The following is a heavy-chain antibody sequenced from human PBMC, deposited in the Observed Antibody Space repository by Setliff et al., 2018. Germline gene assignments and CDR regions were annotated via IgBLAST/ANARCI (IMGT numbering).Heavy chain of an antibody. CDR3: ARAPPNRSSGSYEYFYMDV. D-gene: IGHD1-26*01. J-gene: IGHJ6*03. Sequence: TSETLSLTCTVSGGSISSYYWSWIRQPPGKGLEWIGYIYASGSTNYNPSLKSRVTLSVDTSKNQFSLKVSSVTAADTAVYYCARAPPNRSSGSYEYFYMDVWGKGTTVTVSS. CDR2: IYASGST. V-gene: IGHV4-4*08. CDR1: GGSISSYY.